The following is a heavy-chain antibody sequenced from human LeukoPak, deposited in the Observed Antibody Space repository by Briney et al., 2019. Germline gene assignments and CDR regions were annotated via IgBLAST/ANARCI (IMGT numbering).Heavy chain of an antibody. V-gene: IGHV1-18*01. J-gene: IGHJ5*02. D-gene: IGHD2-2*01. CDR3: AREGLSKVPAARGPWFDP. Sequence: ASVKVSCMASGYTFTSYGISWVRQAPGQGLEWMGWISAYNGNTNYAQKPQGRVTMTTDTSTSTAYMELRSLRSDDTAVYYCAREGLSKVPAARGPWFDPWGQGTLVTVSS. CDR1: GYTFTSYG. CDR2: ISAYNGNT.